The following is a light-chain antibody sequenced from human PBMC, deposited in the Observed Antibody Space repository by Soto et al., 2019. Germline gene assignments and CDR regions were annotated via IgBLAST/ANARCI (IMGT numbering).Light chain of an antibody. J-gene: IGKJ1*01. CDR1: QSISSC. CDR3: QQSNSYS. CDR2: HAS. Sequence: DIQMTQSPATLPASVGDRVTITCRASQSISSCLAWYQQNPGTAPKLLIYHASTLESGVPSRFSGSGSGTELTLTILRPQPDEFATYYCQQSNSYSFGEGTKVDNK. V-gene: IGKV1-5*01.